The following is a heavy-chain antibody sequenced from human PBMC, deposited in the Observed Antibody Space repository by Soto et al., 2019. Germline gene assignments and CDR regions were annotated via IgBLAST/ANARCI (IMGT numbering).Heavy chain of an antibody. V-gene: IGHV4-30-2*01. J-gene: IGHJ4*02. D-gene: IGHD6-19*01. CDR1: GGSISSGGYS. CDR2: IYHSGST. CDR3: AARRIAVAGTGVFDY. Sequence: ASETLSLTCAVSGGSISSGGYSWSWIRQPPGKGLEWIGYIYHSGSTYYNPSLKSRVTISVDRSKNQFSLKLSSVTAADTAVYYCAARRIAVAGTGVFDYWGQGTLVTVSS.